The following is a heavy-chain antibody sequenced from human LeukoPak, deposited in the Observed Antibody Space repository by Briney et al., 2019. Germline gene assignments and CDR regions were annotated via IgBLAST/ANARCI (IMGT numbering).Heavy chain of an antibody. J-gene: IGHJ4*02. CDR2: ISAYNGNT. Sequence: ASVKVSFKASGYTFTSYGISWVRPAPGQGLEWMGSISAYNGNTNYAQKLQGRVTMTTDTSTSTAYMELRSLRSDDTAVYYCAKVRGVYNFDYWGQGTLVTVSS. D-gene: IGHD3-10*01. V-gene: IGHV1-18*01. CDR3: AKVRGVYNFDY. CDR1: GYTFTSYG.